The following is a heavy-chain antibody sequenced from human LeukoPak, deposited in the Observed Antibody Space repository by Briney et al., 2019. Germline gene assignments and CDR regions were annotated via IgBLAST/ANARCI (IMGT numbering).Heavy chain of an antibody. D-gene: IGHD1-26*01. CDR1: GFTFSSYA. J-gene: IGHJ4*02. CDR3: VRATSNY. V-gene: IGHV3-23*01. Sequence: GGSLRLSCAASGFTFSSYAMSWVRQAPGKGLEWVSAINENGDSTYFADSVKGRFTISRDNSKNTLYLQMNSLRAEDTAVYYCVRATSNYWGQGTLVTVSS. CDR2: INENGDST.